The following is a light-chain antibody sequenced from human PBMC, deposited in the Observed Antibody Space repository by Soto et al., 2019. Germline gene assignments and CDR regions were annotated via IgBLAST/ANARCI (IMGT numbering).Light chain of an antibody. J-gene: IGLJ2*01. CDR2: DVT. V-gene: IGLV2-14*03. CDR1: SSDVGSFNY. Sequence: SALTQPASVSGSPGQSIAISCTGTSSDVGSFNYVSWYQQHPGKAPKLIIYDVTKRPSGTSDRFSGSKSGNTASLTISGLQAEDESEYYCSSYTSSNSLVIFGGGTKLTVL. CDR3: SSYTSSNSLVI.